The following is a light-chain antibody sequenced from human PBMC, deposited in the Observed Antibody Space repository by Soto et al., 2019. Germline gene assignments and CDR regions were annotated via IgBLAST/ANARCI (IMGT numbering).Light chain of an antibody. J-gene: IGLJ3*02. CDR1: SSNIGTNY. CDR2: RND. V-gene: IGLV1-47*01. Sequence: QSVLTQPPSASGTPGQRVTISCSGSSSNIGTNYVYWYHHLPGTASKLLIYRNDQRPSGVPDRFSGSKSGASASLAISGLRSDDEADYYCAGWDDSLNTWVFGAGTKVTVL. CDR3: AGWDDSLNTWV.